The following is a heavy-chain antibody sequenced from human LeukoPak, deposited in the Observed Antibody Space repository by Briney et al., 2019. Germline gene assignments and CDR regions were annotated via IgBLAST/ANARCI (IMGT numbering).Heavy chain of an antibody. Sequence: RPGRSLRLSCAASGFTFGDYAMHWARQGLGKGLEWVSGISRNSGSIGYADSVKGRFTISRDNAKNSVFLQINSLRAEDTALYYCAKVGGPGSYFDKWGQGTLVIVSS. V-gene: IGHV3-9*01. J-gene: IGHJ4*02. D-gene: IGHD3-10*01. CDR2: ISRNSGSI. CDR1: GFTFGDYA. CDR3: AKVGGPGSYFDK.